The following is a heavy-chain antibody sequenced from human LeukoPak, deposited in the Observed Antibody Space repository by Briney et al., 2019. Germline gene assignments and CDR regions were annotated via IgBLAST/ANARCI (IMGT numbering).Heavy chain of an antibody. D-gene: IGHD4-11*01. J-gene: IGHJ4*02. CDR2: MNPNSGNT. Sequence: ASAKVSCKASGYTFTSYDINWVRQATGQGLEWMGWMNPNSGNTGYAQKFQGRVTITRNTSISTAYMELSSLRSEDTAVYYCARERSGNYGALFDYWGQGTLVTVSS. CDR3: ARERSGNYGALFDY. V-gene: IGHV1-8*03. CDR1: GYTFTSYD.